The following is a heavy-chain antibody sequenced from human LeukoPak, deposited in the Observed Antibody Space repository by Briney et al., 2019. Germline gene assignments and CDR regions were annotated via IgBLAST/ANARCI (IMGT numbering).Heavy chain of an antibody. V-gene: IGHV3-23*01. D-gene: IGHD3-10*01. Sequence: GGSLRLSCVVSGFTLSNSSMSWVRQAPGKGLEWVSAISGSGGSTYYADSVKGRFTISRDNSKNTLYLQMNSLRAEDTAVYYCAKVSSSGSYPFDYWGQGTLVTVSS. CDR3: AKVSSSGSYPFDY. CDR1: GFTLSNSS. CDR2: ISGSGGST. J-gene: IGHJ4*02.